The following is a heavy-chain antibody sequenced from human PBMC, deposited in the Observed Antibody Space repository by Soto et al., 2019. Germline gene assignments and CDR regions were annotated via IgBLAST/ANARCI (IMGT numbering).Heavy chain of an antibody. CDR3: ARPSWVAAAGDNWYFDL. V-gene: IGHV1-69*01. CDR1: GGTFSSYA. Sequence: QVQLVQSGAEVKKPGSSVKVSCKASGGTFSSYAISWVRQAPGQGLEWMGGIIPIFGTANYAQKFQGRVTITADESTSTAYMELSSLRSEGTAVYYCARPSWVAAAGDNWYFDLWGRGTLVTVSS. J-gene: IGHJ2*01. CDR2: IIPIFGTA. D-gene: IGHD6-13*01.